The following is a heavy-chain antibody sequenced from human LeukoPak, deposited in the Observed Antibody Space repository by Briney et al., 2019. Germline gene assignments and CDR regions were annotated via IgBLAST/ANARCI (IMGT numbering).Heavy chain of an antibody. CDR2: VNHSGST. J-gene: IGHJ4*02. CDR1: GGSFSGYY. V-gene: IGHV4-34*01. D-gene: IGHD3-22*01. CDR3: ARGTLESYYYDSSGSRPCDY. Sequence: PSETLSLTCAVYGGSFSGYYWSWIRQRPGKGLEWIGEVNHSGSTNYNPSLKSRVTISVDTSKNQFSLKLSSVTAADTAVYYCARGTLESYYYDSSGSRPCDYWGQGTLVTVSS.